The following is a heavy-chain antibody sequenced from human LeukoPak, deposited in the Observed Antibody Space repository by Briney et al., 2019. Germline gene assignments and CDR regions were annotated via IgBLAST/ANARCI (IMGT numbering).Heavy chain of an antibody. D-gene: IGHD5-24*01. CDR2: ISSSSSTI. CDR1: GFTFSSYS. Sequence: PPGGSLRLSCAASGFTFSSYSMNWVRQAPGKGLEWVSYISSSSSTIYYADSVKGRFTISRDNAKNSLYLQMNSLRAEDTAVYYCARDRVGWLQSPTSLWYFDLWGRGTLVTVSS. V-gene: IGHV3-48*01. J-gene: IGHJ2*01. CDR3: ARDRVGWLQSPTSLWYFDL.